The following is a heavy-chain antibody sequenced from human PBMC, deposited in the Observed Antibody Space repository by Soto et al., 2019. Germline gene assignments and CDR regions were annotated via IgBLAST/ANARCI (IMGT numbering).Heavy chain of an antibody. Sequence: QVQLVQSGAEVKKPGASVKISCKASGYTFTSYGISWVRQAPGQGLEWMGWISAYNGNTNYAQKLQGRVTMTTDTSTSTAYMELRSLRSDDTAVYYCARDLRLYGSGSPPFDYWGQGTLVTVSS. V-gene: IGHV1-18*01. CDR2: ISAYNGNT. J-gene: IGHJ4*02. CDR3: ARDLRLYGSGSPPFDY. CDR1: GYTFTSYG. D-gene: IGHD3-10*01.